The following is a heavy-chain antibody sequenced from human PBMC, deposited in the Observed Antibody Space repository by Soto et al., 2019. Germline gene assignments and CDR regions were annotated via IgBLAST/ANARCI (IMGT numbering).Heavy chain of an antibody. V-gene: IGHV3-64D*06. CDR1: GFTFSSYA. J-gene: IGHJ4*02. Sequence: EVQLVESGGGLVQPGGSLRLSCLASGFTFSSYAMHWVRQAPGKGLEYVSAISSNGGSTYYADSVKGRFTISRDNSKNTLYLQMSSLRAEDTAVYYCVKGQRGYRGYAFDYRGQGTLVTVSS. CDR3: VKGQRGYRGYAFDY. CDR2: ISSNGGST. D-gene: IGHD5-12*01.